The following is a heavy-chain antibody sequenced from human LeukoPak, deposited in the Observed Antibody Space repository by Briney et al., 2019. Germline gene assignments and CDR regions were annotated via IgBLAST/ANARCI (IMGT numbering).Heavy chain of an antibody. J-gene: IGHJ4*02. CDR3: VSGLWAFGYDY. D-gene: IGHD3-3*02. Sequence: PGGSLRLSCAVSGVSVTTNYMTWVRQAPGKGLEWVSVIHSGDTRYIYSGGTTNYADFVQGRFTISRDDSKNMVYLQMSSLRTDDTAVYYCVSGLWAFGYDYWGQGILVTVSS. V-gene: IGHV3-66*02. CDR1: GVSVTTNY. CDR2: IHSGDTRYIYSGGTT.